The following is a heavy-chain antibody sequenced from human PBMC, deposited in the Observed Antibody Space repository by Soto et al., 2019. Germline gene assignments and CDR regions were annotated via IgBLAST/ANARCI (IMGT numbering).Heavy chain of an antibody. V-gene: IGHV3-30*18. Sequence: QVQLLESGGGVVQPGRSLKLSCTTSGFTFSLYGMHWVRQAPGKGLEWLAVISFDGKNRYYADFVKGRVTISRDNSKTTVFLQLSNLRADGPAVYFCAKGAQAAAVLDHWGQGALVTVAS. CDR2: ISFDGKNR. J-gene: IGHJ4*02. D-gene: IGHD6-25*01. CDR3: AKGAQAAAVLDH. CDR1: GFTFSLYG.